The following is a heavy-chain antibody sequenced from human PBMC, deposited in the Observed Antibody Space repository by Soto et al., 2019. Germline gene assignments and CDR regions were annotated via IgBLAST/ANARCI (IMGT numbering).Heavy chain of an antibody. J-gene: IGHJ6*02. CDR2: INHSGST. V-gene: IGHV4-34*01. CDR3: ARLRSLEWLGHYYYYYGMDV. D-gene: IGHD3-3*01. Sequence: SETLSLTCAVYGGSFSGYYWSWIRQPPGKGLEWIGEINHSGSTNYNPSLKSRVTISVDTSKNQFSLKLSSVTAADTAVYYCARLRSLEWLGHYYYYYGMDVWGQGTTVTVS. CDR1: GGSFSGYY.